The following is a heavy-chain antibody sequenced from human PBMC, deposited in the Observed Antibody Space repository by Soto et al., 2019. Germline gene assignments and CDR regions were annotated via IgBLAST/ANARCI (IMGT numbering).Heavy chain of an antibody. J-gene: IGHJ4*02. CDR2: ISYDGSNK. CDR3: AKERAEAAGPPLFDY. D-gene: IGHD6-13*01. CDR1: GFTFSSSG. V-gene: IGHV3-30*18. Sequence: PGGSLRLSCAASGFTFSSSGMHWVRQAPGKGLEWVAVISYDGSNKYYADSVKGRFTISRDNSKNTLYLQMNSLRAEDTAVYYCAKERAEAAGPPLFDYWGQGTLVTVSS.